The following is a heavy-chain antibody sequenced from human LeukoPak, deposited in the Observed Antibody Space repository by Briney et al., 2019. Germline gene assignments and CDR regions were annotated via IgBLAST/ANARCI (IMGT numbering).Heavy chain of an antibody. CDR3: ARPNSSSSKTYYFDY. V-gene: IGHV4-4*09. CDR1: GGSISSYY. CDR2: IYTSGST. D-gene: IGHD6-6*01. Sequence: PSETLSLTCTVSGGSISSYYWSWIRQPPGKGLEWIGYIYTSGSTNYNPYLKSRVTISVDTSKNQFTLKLSSVTAADTAVYYCARPNSSSSKTYYFDYWGQGTLVTVSS. J-gene: IGHJ4*02.